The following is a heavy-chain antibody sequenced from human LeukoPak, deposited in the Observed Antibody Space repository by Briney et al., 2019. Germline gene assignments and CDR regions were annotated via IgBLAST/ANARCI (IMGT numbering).Heavy chain of an antibody. D-gene: IGHD5-12*01. Sequence: PSETLSLTCTVSGGSISTSNYYWSWIRQPAGKGLEWIGRIYTSGSTNYNPSLKSRVTMSVDTSKNQFSLKLSSVTAADTAVYYCARAWGSYSGYDQNWFDPWGQGTLVTVSS. J-gene: IGHJ5*02. CDR1: GGSISTSNYY. V-gene: IGHV4-61*02. CDR2: IYTSGST. CDR3: ARAWGSYSGYDQNWFDP.